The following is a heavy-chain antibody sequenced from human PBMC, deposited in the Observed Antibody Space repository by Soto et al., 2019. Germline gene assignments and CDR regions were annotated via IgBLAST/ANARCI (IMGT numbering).Heavy chain of an antibody. V-gene: IGHV3-23*01. CDR3: AKDLILVVPSVYDKCFDP. D-gene: IGHD2-2*01. CDR1: GFTFSSYC. J-gene: IGHJ5*02. Sequence: EVQLLESGGGLVHPGESLRLSCAASGFTFSSYCMSWVRQAPGKGLEWVSTISDSGGSTFYADSVKGRFTISRDNSKNTLFLQMNSLRPEDTAVYYCAKDLILVVPSVYDKCFDPWGQGTLVTVSS. CDR2: ISDSGGST.